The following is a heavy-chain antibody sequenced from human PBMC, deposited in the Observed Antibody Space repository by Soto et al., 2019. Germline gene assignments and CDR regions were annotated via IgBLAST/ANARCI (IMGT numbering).Heavy chain of an antibody. Sequence: GGSLRLSCAASGFTVSSNYMSWVRQAPGKGLEWVSVIYSGGSTYYADSVKGRFTISRDNSKNTLYLQMNSLRAEETAVYYCARDNVLLWFGELLAHPQGVLDVWGKGTTVTVSS. D-gene: IGHD3-10*01. CDR3: ARDNVLLWFGELLAHPQGVLDV. CDR2: IYSGGST. V-gene: IGHV3-66*01. CDR1: GFTVSSNY. J-gene: IGHJ6*04.